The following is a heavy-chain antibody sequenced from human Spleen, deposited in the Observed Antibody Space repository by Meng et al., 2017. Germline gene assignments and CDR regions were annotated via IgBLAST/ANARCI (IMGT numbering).Heavy chain of an antibody. CDR3: ARVAREYYYGMDV. CDR1: GYTFTGYY. CDR2: INPNSGGT. J-gene: IGHJ6*02. Sequence: ASVKVSCKASGYTFTGYYMHWVRQAPGQGLEWMGWINPNSGGTNYAQKFQGRVTMTRDTSISTAYMELSRLRSEDTAVYYCARVAREYYYGMDVWGQGTTVTVSS. V-gene: IGHV1-2*02.